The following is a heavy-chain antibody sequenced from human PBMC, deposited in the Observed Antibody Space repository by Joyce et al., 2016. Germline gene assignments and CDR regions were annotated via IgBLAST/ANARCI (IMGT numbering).Heavy chain of an antibody. Sequence: EVQLVESGGGLVQPGGSLSLSCAASEFTFNRRWITWLRQSPGKGLEWVANINQSGSAISYVDSVKGRFTISRDNTKSSLYLQMNSLGPEDTAVYYCARGHVSYGYYFDCWGQGTLVTVSS. D-gene: IGHD5-18*01. CDR1: EFTFNRRW. CDR2: INQSGSAI. CDR3: ARGHVSYGYYFDC. V-gene: IGHV3-7*01. J-gene: IGHJ4*02.